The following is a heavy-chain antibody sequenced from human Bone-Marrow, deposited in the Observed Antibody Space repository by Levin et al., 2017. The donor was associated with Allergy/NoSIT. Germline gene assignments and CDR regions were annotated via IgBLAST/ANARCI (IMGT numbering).Heavy chain of an antibody. D-gene: IGHD1-26*01. Sequence: NPGGSLRLSCAASGFTFSNAWMSWVRQAPGKGLEWVGRIKSKTDGGTTDYAAPVKGRFTISRDDSKNTLYLQMNSLKTEDTAVYYCTTLCPEEWELHGYWGQGTLVTVSS. CDR2: IKSKTDGGTT. CDR1: GFTFSNAW. V-gene: IGHV3-15*01. CDR3: TTLCPEEWELHGY. J-gene: IGHJ4*02.